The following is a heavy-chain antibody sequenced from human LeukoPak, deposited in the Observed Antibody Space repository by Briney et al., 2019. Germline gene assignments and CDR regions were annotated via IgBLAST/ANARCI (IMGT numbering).Heavy chain of an antibody. CDR3: ARQVRSPVVMFMDV. CDR1: GGSISSCTYN. D-gene: IGHD3-22*01. V-gene: IGHV4-39*01. Sequence: PSETLSLTCTVAGGSISSCTYNWGWIRQPPGKGLEWIGSVYYTGITYYNPSVESRVTISVDTSKNHFSLELNSVTAADTGVYLCARQVRSPVVMFMDVWGKGTTVIVSS. J-gene: IGHJ6*03. CDR2: VYYTGIT.